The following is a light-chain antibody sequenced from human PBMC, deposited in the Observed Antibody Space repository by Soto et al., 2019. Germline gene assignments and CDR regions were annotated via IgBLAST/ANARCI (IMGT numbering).Light chain of an antibody. J-gene: IGKJ4*01. CDR1: QSVSSSY. V-gene: IGKV3-20*01. Sequence: EIVLTQSPGTLSLSPGERATLSCRASQSVSSSYLAWYQQKPGQAPRLLIYGASSRATGIPDRFSGSGSGTDFTLTISRLETEDFAVYYCQQYGSSSLTFGGGTEVELK. CDR2: GAS. CDR3: QQYGSSSLT.